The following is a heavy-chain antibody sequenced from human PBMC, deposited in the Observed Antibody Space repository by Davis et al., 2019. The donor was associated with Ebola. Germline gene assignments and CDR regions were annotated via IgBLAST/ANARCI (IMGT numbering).Heavy chain of an antibody. D-gene: IGHD2-15*01. Sequence: PSETLSLTCTVSGGSISSYYWSWIRQPAGKGLEWIGRIYTSGSTNYNPSLKSRVTMSVDTSKNQFSLKLSSVTAADTAVYYCARDGLSYCSGGSCRYGMDVWGQGTTVTVSS. CDR3: ARDGLSYCSGGSCRYGMDV. V-gene: IGHV4-4*07. CDR2: IYTSGST. CDR1: GGSISSYY. J-gene: IGHJ6*02.